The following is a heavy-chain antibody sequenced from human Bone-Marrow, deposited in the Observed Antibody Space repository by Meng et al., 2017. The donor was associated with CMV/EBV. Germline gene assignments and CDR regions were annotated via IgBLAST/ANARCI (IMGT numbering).Heavy chain of an antibody. CDR1: GSIFDDYA. Sequence: SLKISCAASGSIFDDYAMHWVRQAPGKGLEWVSGISWNSGSIGYAESVKGRFTISRDNAKNSLYLQMNSLRAEDTALYYCAKDTTYDFWSGYLTGYGMDVWGQGTTVTVSS. CDR3: AKDTTYDFWSGYLTGYGMDV. CDR2: ISWNSGSI. J-gene: IGHJ6*02. D-gene: IGHD3-3*01. V-gene: IGHV3-9*01.